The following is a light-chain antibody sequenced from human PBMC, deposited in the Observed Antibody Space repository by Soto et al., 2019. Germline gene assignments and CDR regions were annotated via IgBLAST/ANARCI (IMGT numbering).Light chain of an antibody. J-gene: IGKJ1*01. CDR3: QQYNKWPQM. CDR1: QTINNN. Sequence: VMTRAPATLSVSPGESATHSWMASQTINNNVACYQLKDGQVPRLVIYGASTRATDIPARFGGSGSGTEFTLTISSLQSEDFAEYHCQQYNKWPQMFGQGTKVDIK. CDR2: GAS. V-gene: IGKV3-15*01.